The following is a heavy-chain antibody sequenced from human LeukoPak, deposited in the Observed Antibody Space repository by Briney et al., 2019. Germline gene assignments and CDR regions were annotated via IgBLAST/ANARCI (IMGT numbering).Heavy chain of an antibody. J-gene: IGHJ4*02. CDR3: ARTGSHWHYVY. V-gene: IGHV3-7*01. CDR1: GFTFSGFS. D-gene: IGHD3-10*01. Sequence: GGSLRLSCAASGFTFSGFSMSWVRQSPTKGLEWVANIKQDGSERYYVDSVKGRFTISRDNAKNSLSLQMNNLRVEDTAVYYCARTGSHWHYVYWGQGTVVTVSS. CDR2: IKQDGSER.